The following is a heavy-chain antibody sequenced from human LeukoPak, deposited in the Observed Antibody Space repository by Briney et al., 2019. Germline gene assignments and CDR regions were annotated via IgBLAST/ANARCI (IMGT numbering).Heavy chain of an antibody. CDR3: ARDTDGNLEY. D-gene: IGHD2-8*02. CDR1: GFTFSNSW. CDR2: IKQDGSTK. Sequence: GGSLRLSCAAYGFTFSNSWMAWLRHAPGKGREWVANIKQDGSTKHYADSLKDRFTISRDNRKNLLYVEMNSLRADDTAVYYCARDTDGNLEYWGQGVLVTVAS. J-gene: IGHJ4*02. V-gene: IGHV3-7*01.